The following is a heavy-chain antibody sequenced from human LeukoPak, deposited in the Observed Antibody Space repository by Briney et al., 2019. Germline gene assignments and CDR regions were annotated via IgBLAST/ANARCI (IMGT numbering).Heavy chain of an antibody. J-gene: IGHJ4*02. D-gene: IGHD3-22*01. V-gene: IGHV3-23*01. CDR2: LSGSGGGT. CDR1: GITLSNYG. Sequence: GGSLRLSCAVSGITLSNYGMSWVRQAPGKGLEWVAGLSGSGGGTNYADSVKGLFTISRDNRKNTLYLQMNSLRAEDTAVYFCAKRGVVIRVILVGFHKEAYYFDSWGQGALVTVS. CDR3: AKRGVVIRVILVGFHKEAYYFDS.